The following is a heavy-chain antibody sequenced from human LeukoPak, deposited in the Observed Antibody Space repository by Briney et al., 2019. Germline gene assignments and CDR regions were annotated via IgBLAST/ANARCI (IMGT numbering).Heavy chain of an antibody. CDR2: IYYSGST. CDR1: GGSISSYY. V-gene: IGHV4-59*08. D-gene: IGHD4-17*01. J-gene: IGHJ2*01. Sequence: PSETLSLTCTVSGGSISSYYWSWIRQPPGKGLEWIGYIYYSGSTNYNPSLKSRVTISVDTSKNQFSLKLSSVTAADTAVYYCARSLYGDYGVSYWYFDLWGRGTLVTVSS. CDR3: ARSLYGDYGVSYWYFDL.